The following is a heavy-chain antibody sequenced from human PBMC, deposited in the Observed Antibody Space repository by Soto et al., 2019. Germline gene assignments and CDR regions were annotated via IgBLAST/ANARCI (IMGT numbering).Heavy chain of an antibody. CDR2: IFSGASGT. CDR1: GFSMSSYT. J-gene: IGHJ4*02. Sequence: PGGSLRLSCSASGFSMSSYTMGWVRQTPGKGLEWVATIFSGASGTAYADSVTGRFSLSRDNSRSIMYLQMNSLRVDDTALYYCARDRQPDGIWTFDYWGRGTLVTVSS. V-gene: IGHV3-23*03. D-gene: IGHD1-1*01. CDR3: ARDRQPDGIWTFDY.